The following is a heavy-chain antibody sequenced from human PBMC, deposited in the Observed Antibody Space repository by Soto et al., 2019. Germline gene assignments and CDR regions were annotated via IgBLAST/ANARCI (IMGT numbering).Heavy chain of an antibody. D-gene: IGHD5-18*01. V-gene: IGHV3-30*18. CDR1: GFTFSNYG. Sequence: GGSLRLSCAASGFTFSNYGIHWVRQAPGKGLEWMAVISYDGSNKYYADSVKGRFTISRDNSKNTLYLQMNSLRAEDTAVYYCAKDFNPYRSTGMDVWGQGTTVTVSS. J-gene: IGHJ6*02. CDR2: ISYDGSNK. CDR3: AKDFNPYRSTGMDV.